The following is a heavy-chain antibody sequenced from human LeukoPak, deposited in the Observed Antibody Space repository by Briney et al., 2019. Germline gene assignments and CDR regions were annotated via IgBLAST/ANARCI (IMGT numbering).Heavy chain of an antibody. D-gene: IGHD6-13*01. CDR1: GYSFTSYW. J-gene: IGHJ5*02. V-gene: IGHV5-10-1*01. CDR2: IDPSDSYT. Sequence: GESLKISCKGSGYSFTSYWISWVRQMPGKGLEWMGRIDPSDSYTNYSPSFQGHVTISADKSISTAYLQWSSLKASDTAVYYCAGQSGSSWVTWGQGTLVTVSS. CDR3: AGQSGSSWVT.